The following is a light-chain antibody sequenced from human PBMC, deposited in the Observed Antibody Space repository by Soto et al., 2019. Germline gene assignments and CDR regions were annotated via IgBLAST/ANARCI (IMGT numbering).Light chain of an antibody. J-gene: IGKJ1*01. V-gene: IGKV1-5*01. CDR1: QSITSW. CDR2: DAS. Sequence: DIQMTQSPSTLSASVGDRVTITCRARQSITSWLAWYQQKPGKAPKLLMYDASSLHSGVPSRFSGSGSGTEFTLTISSLQPDDFATYYCQQYNGYPWTFGQGTKVEIK. CDR3: QQYNGYPWT.